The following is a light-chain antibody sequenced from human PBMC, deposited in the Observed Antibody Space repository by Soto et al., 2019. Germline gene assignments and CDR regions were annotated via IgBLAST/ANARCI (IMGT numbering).Light chain of an antibody. V-gene: IGLV3-9*01. J-gene: IGLJ3*02. Sequence: SYELTQPLSVSVALGQTARITCGGNNIGSKNVHWYQQKPGQAPVLVIYRDSNRPSGIPERFSGSNSGNTATLTISRAQAGDEADYYGQVWDSSTARVFGGGTKLTV. CDR1: NIGSKN. CDR3: QVWDSSTARV. CDR2: RDS.